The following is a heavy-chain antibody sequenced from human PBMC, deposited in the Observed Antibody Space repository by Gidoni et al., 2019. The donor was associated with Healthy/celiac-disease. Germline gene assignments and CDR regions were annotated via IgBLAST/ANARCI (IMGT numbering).Heavy chain of an antibody. CDR2: INHSGST. CDR3: ARGRTLVGATRRDFDY. J-gene: IGHJ4*02. CDR1: GGSFSGYY. D-gene: IGHD1-26*01. V-gene: IGHV4-34*01. Sequence: QVQLQQWGAGLLKPSETLSLTCAVYGGSFSGYYWSWIRPPPGKGLEWIGEINHSGSTNYNPSLKSRVTITVDTSKNQFSLKLSSVTAADTAVYYCARGRTLVGATRRDFDYWGQGTLVTVSS.